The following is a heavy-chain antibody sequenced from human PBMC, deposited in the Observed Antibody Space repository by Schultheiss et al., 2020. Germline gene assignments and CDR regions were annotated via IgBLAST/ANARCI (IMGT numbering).Heavy chain of an antibody. Sequence: WGSLRLSCAASGFTFSSYGMHWVRQAPGKGLEWVAAISYDGSDKYHADSVKGRFTISRDNSKNTLYLQMNSLRAEDTAVYYCAKARTGYYYYGMDVWGQGTTVTVAS. J-gene: IGHJ6*02. CDR1: GFTFSSYG. V-gene: IGHV3-30*18. CDR3: AKARTGYYYYGMDV. CDR2: ISYDGSDK. D-gene: IGHD7-27*01.